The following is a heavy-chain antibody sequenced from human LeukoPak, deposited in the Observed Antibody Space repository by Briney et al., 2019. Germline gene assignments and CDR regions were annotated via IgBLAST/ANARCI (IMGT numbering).Heavy chain of an antibody. V-gene: IGHV3-30*03. CDR3: ARARPTVGPDY. D-gene: IGHD4-11*01. Sequence: GGSLRLSCAASGFTFSDYYMSWIRQAPGKGLEWVALISYDGSNKYYADSVKGRFTISRDNAKNSLYLQMNSLRAEDTAVYYCARARPTVGPDYWGQGTLVTVSS. CDR1: GFTFSDYY. J-gene: IGHJ4*02. CDR2: ISYDGSNK.